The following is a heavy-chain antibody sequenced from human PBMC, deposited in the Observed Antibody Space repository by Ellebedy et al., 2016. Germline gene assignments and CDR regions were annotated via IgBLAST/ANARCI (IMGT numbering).Heavy chain of an antibody. CDR3: ARDLRTITIFGVVIRRPGAFDS. D-gene: IGHD3-3*01. CDR1: RGTFSSYA. CDR2: IIPIFGTA. V-gene: IGHV1-69*13. J-gene: IGHJ3*02. Sequence: SVKVSXKASRGTFSSYAISWVRQAPGQGLEWMGGIIPIFGTANYAQKFQGRVTITADESTSTAYMELSSLRSEDTAVYYCARDLRTITIFGVVIRRPGAFDSWGQGTMVTVSS.